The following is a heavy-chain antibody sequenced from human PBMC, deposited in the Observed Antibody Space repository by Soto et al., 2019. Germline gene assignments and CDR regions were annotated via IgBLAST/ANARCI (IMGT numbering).Heavy chain of an antibody. CDR1: GGSFSGYY. Sequence: QVQLQQWGAGLLKPSETLSLTCAVYGGSFSGYYWSWIRQPPGKGLEWIGEINHSGSTNYNPSLKSRVTISVDTSKNQFSLKLSSVTAADTAVYYCARGRGRQILSQVYYGMDVWGQGTTVTVSS. J-gene: IGHJ6*02. V-gene: IGHV4-34*01. CDR3: ARGRGRQILSQVYYGMDV. CDR2: INHSGST.